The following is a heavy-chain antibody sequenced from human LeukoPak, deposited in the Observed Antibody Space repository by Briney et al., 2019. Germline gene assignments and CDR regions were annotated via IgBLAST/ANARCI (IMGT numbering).Heavy chain of an antibody. CDR2: INADGTTT. D-gene: IGHD1-26*01. Sequence: GGSLRLSCAASGFTFGNSWVHWVRQAPGKGLVWVSLINADGTTTTYADSVKGRFTISRDNAKNSLYLQMNSLRAEDTAVYYCASWAGATDFDYWGQGTLVTVSS. CDR1: GFTFGNSW. V-gene: IGHV3-74*01. CDR3: ASWAGATDFDY. J-gene: IGHJ4*02.